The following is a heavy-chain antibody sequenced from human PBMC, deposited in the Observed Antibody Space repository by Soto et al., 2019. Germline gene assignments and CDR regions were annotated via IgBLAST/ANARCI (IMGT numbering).Heavy chain of an antibody. CDR1: GYSFTSYW. CDR2: IYPGDSDT. Sequence: PGESLKISCKGSGYSFTSYWIGWVRQMPGKGLEWMGIIYPGDSDTRYSPSFQGQVTISADKSISTAYLQWSSLKASDTAMYYCARPWFGYSGEEPHYYFDYWGQGTLVTVSS. D-gene: IGHD5-12*01. CDR3: ARPWFGYSGEEPHYYFDY. V-gene: IGHV5-51*01. J-gene: IGHJ4*02.